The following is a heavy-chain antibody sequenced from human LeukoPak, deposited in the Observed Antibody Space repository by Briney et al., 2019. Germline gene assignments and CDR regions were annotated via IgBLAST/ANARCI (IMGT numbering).Heavy chain of an antibody. J-gene: IGHJ4*02. CDR1: GGSICSYY. D-gene: IGHD6-19*01. V-gene: IGHV4-59*01. CDR3: ATHSSGWYNYFDY. Sequence: SSETLSLTCTVSGGSICSYYWSWIRQPPGKGLEWIGYIYYSGSTNYNPSLKSRVTISVDTSKNQFSLKLSSVTAADTAVYYCATHSSGWYNYFDYWGQGTLVTVSS. CDR2: IYYSGST.